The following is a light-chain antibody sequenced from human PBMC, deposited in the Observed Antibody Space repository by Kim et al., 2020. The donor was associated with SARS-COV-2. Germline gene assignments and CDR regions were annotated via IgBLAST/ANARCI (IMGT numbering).Light chain of an antibody. Sequence: SASVGNRVTITCRASQDSSTYLAWYQQKPGKAPNLLTCAASTVQSGVPSRFSGSGSGTEFTLTISSLQAEDLATYYCQHLSSPLTFGGGTKVDIK. CDR3: QHLSSPLT. CDR1: QDSSTY. V-gene: IGKV1-9*01. J-gene: IGKJ4*01. CDR2: AAS.